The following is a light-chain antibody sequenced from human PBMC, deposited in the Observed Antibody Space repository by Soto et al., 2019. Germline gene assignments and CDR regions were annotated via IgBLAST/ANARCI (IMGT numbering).Light chain of an antibody. V-gene: IGKV1-5*03. CDR2: XXS. Sequence: DIQMTQSPSSVSASVGDRVTFTCRASQSISSWLVWYQXXXXXXXXXXXXXXSSLESGGPSRFSGSGSGTEFSLTISSLQTDDFATYYCQQYNSFPTFGQGTKVDIK. J-gene: IGKJ1*01. CDR1: QSISSW. CDR3: QQYNSFPT.